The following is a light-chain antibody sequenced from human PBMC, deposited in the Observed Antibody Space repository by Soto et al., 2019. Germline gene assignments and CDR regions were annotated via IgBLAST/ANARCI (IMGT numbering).Light chain of an antibody. CDR1: RDIGTW. V-gene: IGKV1-12*01. Sequence: DIQMTQSPSSVSASVGDRVTITCRASRDIGTWLAWYQQIPGKAPKLLIFAASSLQNRVPSRSSGSGSGTDFTLTISGLQPEDFATYYCQQASVLPFTFGPGTKVDMK. CDR3: QQASVLPFT. CDR2: AAS. J-gene: IGKJ3*01.